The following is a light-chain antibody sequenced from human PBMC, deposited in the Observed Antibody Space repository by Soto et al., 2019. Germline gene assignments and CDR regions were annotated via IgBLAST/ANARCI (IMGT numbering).Light chain of an antibody. V-gene: IGKV3-20*01. CDR3: QQYGSSPRS. CDR2: GAS. Sequence: EIVLTQSPGTLSLSPGERATLSCRASQSVSSSYLAWYQQKPGQAPRLLIYGASSRATGFPDRFSGSGSGTDFTLTISRLEPEDFAVYYCQQYGSSPRSFGQGTKVEI. J-gene: IGKJ1*01. CDR1: QSVSSSY.